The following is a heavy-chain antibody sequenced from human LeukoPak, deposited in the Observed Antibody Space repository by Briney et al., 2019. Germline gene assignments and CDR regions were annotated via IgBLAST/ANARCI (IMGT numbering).Heavy chain of an antibody. Sequence: SETLSLTCNVSGESIKSTSNYWSWVRQPPGKGLEWIGHIYYSTNTYYNSSLKSRVTISDDTSKHQVSLSLSSLTAADTALYVCEGRVAGTFYFDKWGEGSLVSVSS. CDR3: EGRVAGTFYFDK. CDR2: IYYSTNT. J-gene: IGHJ4*02. D-gene: IGHD6-19*01. V-gene: IGHV4-39*03. CDR1: GESIKSTSNY.